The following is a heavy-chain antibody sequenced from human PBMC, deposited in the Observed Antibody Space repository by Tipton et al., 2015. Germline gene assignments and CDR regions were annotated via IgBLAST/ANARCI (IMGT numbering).Heavy chain of an antibody. V-gene: IGHV4-4*01. D-gene: IGHD3-9*01. CDR2: IFHTGNT. J-gene: IGHJ6*02. Sequence: TLSLTCTISGDSISSDYWWSWVRQPPGKGLEWIGEIFHTGNTNCNPSLMSRLTISVGKSKNQFSLKLSSVTAADTAVYFCARDGRYDILTGHSHQYGMDVWGQGTTVTVSS. CDR1: GDSISSDYW. CDR3: ARDGRYDILTGHSHQYGMDV.